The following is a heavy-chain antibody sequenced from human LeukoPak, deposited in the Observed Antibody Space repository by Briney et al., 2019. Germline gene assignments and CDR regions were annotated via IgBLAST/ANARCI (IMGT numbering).Heavy chain of an antibody. Sequence: ASVKVSCKASGYTFTGYYMHWVRQAPGQGLEWMGWINPNSGGTNYAQKFQGRVTMTRDTSISTAYMELSRLRSDDTAVYYCARDYSGSYNDAFDIWGQGTMVTVSS. V-gene: IGHV1-2*02. D-gene: IGHD1-26*01. CDR3: ARDYSGSYNDAFDI. J-gene: IGHJ3*02. CDR1: GYTFTGYY. CDR2: INPNSGGT.